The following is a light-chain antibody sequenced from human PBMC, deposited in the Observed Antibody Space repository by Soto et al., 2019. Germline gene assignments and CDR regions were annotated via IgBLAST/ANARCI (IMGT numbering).Light chain of an antibody. Sequence: DIQMTQSPSSLSASVGDRVTITCRASHIITTYVDWYQQKPGKAPKLLIYLASTLQSGVPPRFSGSGSGTDFTLTISSLQPEDFATYYCQHSYNTPITFGQGTRLEIK. V-gene: IGKV1-39*01. CDR3: QHSYNTPIT. CDR1: HIITTY. J-gene: IGKJ5*01. CDR2: LAS.